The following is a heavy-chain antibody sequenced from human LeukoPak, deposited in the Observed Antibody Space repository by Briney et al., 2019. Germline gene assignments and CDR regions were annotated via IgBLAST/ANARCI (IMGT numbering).Heavy chain of an antibody. CDR1: GFTFSSYN. J-gene: IGHJ4*02. V-gene: IGHV3-48*02. Sequence: GGSLRLSCAASGFTFSSYNMNWVRQAPGKGLEWVSYIITSSGTIYYADSVKGRFTISRDNAKNSLYLQMNSLRDEDTAVYYCARDRGYCSGGTCYTYYFDYWGQGTLVTVSS. CDR3: ARDRGYCSGGTCYTYYFDY. D-gene: IGHD2-15*01. CDR2: IITSSGTI.